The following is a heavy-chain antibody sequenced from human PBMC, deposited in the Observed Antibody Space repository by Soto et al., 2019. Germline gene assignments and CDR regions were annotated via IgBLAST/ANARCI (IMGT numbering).Heavy chain of an antibody. CDR3: ARGWTRIAARPNYYYYGMDV. J-gene: IGHJ6*02. CDR1: GGTFSSYA. CDR2: IIPIFGTA. D-gene: IGHD6-6*01. V-gene: IGHV1-69*01. Sequence: QVQLVQSGAEVKKPGSSVKVSCKASGGTFSSYAISWVRQAPGQGLEWMGGIIPIFGTANYAQKFQGRVTITADESTSTAYMEPSSLRSEDTAVYYCARGWTRIAARPNYYYYGMDVWGQGTTVTVSS.